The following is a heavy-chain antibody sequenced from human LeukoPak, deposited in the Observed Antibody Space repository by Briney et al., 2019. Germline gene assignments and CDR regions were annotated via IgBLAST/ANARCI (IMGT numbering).Heavy chain of an antibody. CDR2: IHSTGSPI. V-gene: IGHV3-48*03. D-gene: IGHD3-10*01. CDR1: GFTFSSSE. Sequence: GGSLRLSCAASGFTFSSSEMTWVRQAPGKGLEWLSYIHSTGSPIYYADSVKGRFTISRDNAKNSLYLQMNSLRAEDTAVYYCARRVGGWDQGTLVTVSS. J-gene: IGHJ4*02. CDR3: ARRVGG.